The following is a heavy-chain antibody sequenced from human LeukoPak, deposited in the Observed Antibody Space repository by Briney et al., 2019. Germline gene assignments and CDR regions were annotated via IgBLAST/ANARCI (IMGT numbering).Heavy chain of an antibody. D-gene: IGHD3-22*01. CDR1: GFTFSSFA. CDR3: ARDFHRRYYDSSGYNAFDI. Sequence: GGSLRLSCAASGFTFSSFAMSWVRQAPGKGLEWVSSFSGSGGSTYYADSVKGRFSISRDNSKNTLYLQMNSLRAEDTAVYYCARDFHRRYYDSSGYNAFDIWGQGTMVTVSS. J-gene: IGHJ3*02. V-gene: IGHV3-23*01. CDR2: FSGSGGST.